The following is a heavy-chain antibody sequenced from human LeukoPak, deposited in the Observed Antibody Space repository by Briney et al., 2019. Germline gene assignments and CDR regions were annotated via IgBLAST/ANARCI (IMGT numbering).Heavy chain of an antibody. CDR3: ARADILTGYYPYYFDY. V-gene: IGHV4-4*02. J-gene: IGHJ4*02. Sequence: SETQSLTCAVSGGSISSSNWWSWVRQPPGKGLEWIGEIYHSGSTSYNPSLKSRVTISVDKSKNQFSLKLSSVTAADTAVYYCARADILTGYYPYYFDYWGQGTLVTVSS. CDR2: IYHSGST. D-gene: IGHD3-9*01. CDR1: GGSISSSNW.